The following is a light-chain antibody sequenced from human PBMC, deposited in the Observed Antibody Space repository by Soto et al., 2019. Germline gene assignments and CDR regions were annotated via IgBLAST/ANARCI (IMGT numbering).Light chain of an antibody. CDR3: QQYKTWPFT. V-gene: IGKV3D-15*01. J-gene: IGKJ3*01. Sequence: EIVMTQSPATLSVSPGERATLSCRAIQTVGINLAWYQQRPGQAPRLLLYDISTRATVIPARFSGGGSGTEFTLTISSLQSEVCAVYYCQQYKTWPFTFGPGTKV. CDR1: QTVGIN. CDR2: DIS.